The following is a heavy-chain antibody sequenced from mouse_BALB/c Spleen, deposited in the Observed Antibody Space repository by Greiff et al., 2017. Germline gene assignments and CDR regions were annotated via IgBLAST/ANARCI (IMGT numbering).Heavy chain of an antibody. D-gene: IGHD1-1*01. CDR2: IDPENGNT. V-gene: IGHV14-1*02. Sequence: VQLKQSGAELVRPGALVKLSCKASGFNIKDYYMHWVKQRPEQGLEWIGWIDPENGNTIYDPKFQGKASITADTSSNTAYLQLSSLTSEDTAVYYCARRATVVAGDYWGQGTTLTVSS. CDR1: GFNIKDYY. CDR3: ARRATVVAGDY. J-gene: IGHJ2*01.